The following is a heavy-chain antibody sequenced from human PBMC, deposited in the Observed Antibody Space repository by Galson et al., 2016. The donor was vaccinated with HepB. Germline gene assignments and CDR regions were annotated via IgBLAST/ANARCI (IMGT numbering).Heavy chain of an antibody. D-gene: IGHD6-13*01. CDR1: GFTVSRNY. CDR2: IYSSDTS. Sequence: SLRLSCAASGFTVSRNYMSWVRQAPGKGLECVSVIYSSDTSYYADSVKGRFTISRHNSRNTLYLQMNSLRAEDTALYYCARGAGYSSSWYAAGRAFDIWGQGTVVTVSS. CDR3: ARGAGYSSSWYAAGRAFDI. J-gene: IGHJ3*02. V-gene: IGHV3-53*04.